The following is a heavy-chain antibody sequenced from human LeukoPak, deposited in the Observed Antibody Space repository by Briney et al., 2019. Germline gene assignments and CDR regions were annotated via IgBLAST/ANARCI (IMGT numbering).Heavy chain of an antibody. J-gene: IGHJ3*02. CDR1: GFTFRDYF. Sequence: GGSLRLSCAASGFTFRDYFMSWLRQAPGKGLEWVAYTNTAGNTIYYADSMKGRFTISRDNAKNSLYLQMNTLRAEDTAVYYCARATHDSSAVDAFDIWGQGTMVTVSP. D-gene: IGHD3-22*01. V-gene: IGHV3-11*01. CDR2: TNTAGNTI. CDR3: ARATHDSSAVDAFDI.